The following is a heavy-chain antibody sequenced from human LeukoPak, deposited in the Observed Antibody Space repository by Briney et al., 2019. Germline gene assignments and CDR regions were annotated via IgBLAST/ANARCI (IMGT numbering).Heavy chain of an antibody. CDR2: ISSSSNYI. V-gene: IGHV3-21*01. J-gene: IGHJ4*02. CDR3: ARDEGVSFDY. CDR1: GFTFSAYN. Sequence: GGSLRLSRAASGFTFSAYNMNCVRQAPGKGLEWVSCISSSSNYIYYADSVKGRFTISRDNAKNSLFLQMNSLRAEDTAVYYCARDEGVSFDYWGQGILVTVSS.